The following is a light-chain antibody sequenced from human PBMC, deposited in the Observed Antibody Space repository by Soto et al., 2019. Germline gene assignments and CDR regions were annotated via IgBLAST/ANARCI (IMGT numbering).Light chain of an antibody. J-gene: IGKJ1*01. CDR1: QSVSSD. Sequence: EIVMTQSPSTLSASPGERDTLSCRASQSVSSDLAWYQQKPGQAPRLLIYGASTGATGIPPRFSGSGSGTEVTLPISSLQSEDFSVYYCQQYNNWPPWTFGQGTKVEIK. CDR3: QQYNNWPPWT. CDR2: GAS. V-gene: IGKV3-15*01.